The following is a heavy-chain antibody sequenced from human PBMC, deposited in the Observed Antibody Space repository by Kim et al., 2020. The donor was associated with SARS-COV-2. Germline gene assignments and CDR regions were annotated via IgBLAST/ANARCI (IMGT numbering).Heavy chain of an antibody. Sequence: SETLSLTCAVYGGSFSGYYWSWIRQPPGKGLEWIGEINHSGSTNYNPSLKSRVTISVDTSKNQFSLKLSSVTAADTAVYYCVRGRPVLRYFDWLFSLDPFDYWGQGTLVTVSS. D-gene: IGHD3-9*01. J-gene: IGHJ4*02. CDR2: INHSGST. CDR1: GGSFSGYY. CDR3: VRGRPVLRYFDWLFSLDPFDY. V-gene: IGHV4-34*01.